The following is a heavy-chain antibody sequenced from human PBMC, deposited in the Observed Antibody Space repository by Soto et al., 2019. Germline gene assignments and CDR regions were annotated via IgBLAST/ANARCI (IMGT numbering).Heavy chain of an antibody. CDR3: AKWARDSRQAIYYYYYMDV. D-gene: IGHD6-13*01. CDR1: GFTFSSYA. J-gene: IGHJ6*03. Sequence: PGGSLRLSCAASGFTFSSYAMSWVRQAPGKGLEWVSAISGSGGSTYYADSVKGRFTISRDNSKNTLYLQMNSLRAEDTAVYYCAKWARDSRQAIYYYYYMDVWGKGTTVTVSS. CDR2: ISGSGGST. V-gene: IGHV3-23*01.